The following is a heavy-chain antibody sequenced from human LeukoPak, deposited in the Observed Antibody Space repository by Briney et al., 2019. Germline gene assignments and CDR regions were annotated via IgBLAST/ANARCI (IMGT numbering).Heavy chain of an antibody. J-gene: IGHJ6*02. CDR1: GGTFSSYA. Sequence: SVKVSCKASGGTFSSYAISWVRQAPGQGLEWMGGIIPIFGTANYARKFQGRVTITADESTSTAYMELSSLRSEDTAVYYCARDQGNFWSGYYLHLYGMDVWGQGTTVTVSS. D-gene: IGHD3-3*01. V-gene: IGHV1-69*13. CDR3: ARDQGNFWSGYYLHLYGMDV. CDR2: IIPIFGTA.